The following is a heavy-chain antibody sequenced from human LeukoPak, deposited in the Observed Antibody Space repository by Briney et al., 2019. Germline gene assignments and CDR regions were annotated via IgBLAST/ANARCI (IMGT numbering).Heavy chain of an antibody. CDR1: GGSISSYY. J-gene: IGHJ6*02. D-gene: IGHD5-18*01. CDR3: ARTWIQRSYYYYGMDV. CDR2: IYYSGST. V-gene: IGHV4-59*01. Sequence: SETLSLTCTVSGGSISSYYWSWIRQPPGKELEWIGYIYYSGSTNYNPSLKSRVTISVDTSKNQFSLKLSSVTAADTAVYYCARTWIQRSYYYYGMDVWGQGTTVTVSS.